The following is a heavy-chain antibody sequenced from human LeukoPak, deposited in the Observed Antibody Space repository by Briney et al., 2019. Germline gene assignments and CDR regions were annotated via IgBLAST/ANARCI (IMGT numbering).Heavy chain of an antibody. D-gene: IGHD4-17*01. CDR2: ISSSSSTI. V-gene: IGHV3-48*01. J-gene: IGHJ5*02. CDR3: ARASFTYGDYGDNWFDP. Sequence: PGGSLRLSCAASGFIFSNSMNWVRQAPGKGLEWVSYISSSSSTIYYADSVKGRFTISRDNAKNSLYLQMNSLRADDTAVYYCARASFTYGDYGDNWFDPWGQGTLVTVSS. CDR1: GFIFSNS.